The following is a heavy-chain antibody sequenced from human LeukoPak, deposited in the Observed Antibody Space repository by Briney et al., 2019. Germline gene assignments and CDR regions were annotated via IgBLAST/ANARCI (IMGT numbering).Heavy chain of an antibody. CDR3: AREGLSSVWFDWYFDL. CDR1: GFTFSTYD. Sequence: PGGSLRLSCEASGFTFSTYDMHWVRQPIGRGLKWVSAIGTVGDTYYPGSVKGRFTISRENAKNSLYLQMDSLTAGDTAVYYCAREGLSSVWFDWYFDLWGRGTLVTVSS. CDR2: IGTVGDT. V-gene: IGHV3-13*01. D-gene: IGHD6-19*01. J-gene: IGHJ2*01.